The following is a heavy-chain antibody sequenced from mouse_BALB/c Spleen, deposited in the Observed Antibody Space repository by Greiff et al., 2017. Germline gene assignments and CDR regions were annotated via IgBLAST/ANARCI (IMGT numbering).Heavy chain of an antibody. Sequence: LQESGAELMKPGASVKISCTATGYTFSSYWIEWVKQRPGHGLEWIGEILPGSGCTNYNEKLKGKATFTAYTSSNTAYMQLGSLTSEDSAVYYCARRGRCDAMDDWGQGTSVTVSA. V-gene: IGHV1-9*01. J-gene: IGHJ4*01. D-gene: IGHD1-1*01. CDR2: ILPGSGCT. CDR1: GYTFSSYW. CDR3: ARRGRCDAMDD.